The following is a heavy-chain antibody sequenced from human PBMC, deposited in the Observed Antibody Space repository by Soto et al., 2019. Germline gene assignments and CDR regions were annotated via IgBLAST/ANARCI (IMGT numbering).Heavy chain of an antibody. D-gene: IGHD6-13*01. CDR1: GFTFSNAW. Sequence: GGSLRLSCAASGFTFSNAWMSWVRQAPGKGLEWVGRIKSKTDGGTTDYAAPVKGRFTISRDDSKNTLYLQMNSLKTEDTAVYYCTTGPDSSSWYSSWGQGTLVTVPQ. V-gene: IGHV3-15*01. J-gene: IGHJ5*02. CDR2: IKSKTDGGTT. CDR3: TTGPDSSSWYSS.